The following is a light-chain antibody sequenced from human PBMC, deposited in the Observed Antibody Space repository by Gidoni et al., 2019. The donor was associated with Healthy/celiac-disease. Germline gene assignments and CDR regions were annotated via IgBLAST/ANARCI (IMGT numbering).Light chain of an antibody. J-gene: IGKJ4*01. V-gene: IGKV4-1*01. CDR1: QSVLYSSNNKNY. CDR3: QQYYSTPLT. CDR2: WAS. Sequence: DIVMTQPPDSLAVSLGERATINCKSSQSVLYSSNNKNYLAWYQQKPGQPPKLLIDWASTRESGVPDRFSGSGSGTDFTLTISSLQAEDVAVYYCQQYYSTPLTFGGGTKVEIK.